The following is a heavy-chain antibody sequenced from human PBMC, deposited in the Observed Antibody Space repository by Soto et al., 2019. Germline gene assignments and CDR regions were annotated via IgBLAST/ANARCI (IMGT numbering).Heavy chain of an antibody. Sequence: QVQLVQSGAEVRQPASSVKVSCKTSGGTFSSYAISWVRQAPGQGLEWMGGLVPIVDTSTYAQKFQGRVTITADESMSKVYMELSSLRSDDTAVYYCVRVVAIPDYPDNWGQGTLVTLSS. CDR2: LVPIVDTS. D-gene: IGHD2-15*01. J-gene: IGHJ4*02. CDR1: GGTFSSYA. V-gene: IGHV1-69*12. CDR3: VRVVAIPDYPDN.